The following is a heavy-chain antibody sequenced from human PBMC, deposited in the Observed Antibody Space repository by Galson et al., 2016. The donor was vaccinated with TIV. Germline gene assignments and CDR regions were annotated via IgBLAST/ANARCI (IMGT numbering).Heavy chain of an antibody. D-gene: IGHD1-26*01. CDR2: IYPDDSDT. J-gene: IGHJ4*02. Sequence: QSGAEVKKPGESLKISCKGSGYNFPIYWIGWVRQMPGKGLEWVGVIYPDDSDTIYSPSFQGQVTISADKSISTVYLQWSSLKASDAATYYCARQGPTKGSLGYWGQGTLLTVSS. CDR1: GYNFPIYW. CDR3: ARQGPTKGSLGY. V-gene: IGHV5-51*01.